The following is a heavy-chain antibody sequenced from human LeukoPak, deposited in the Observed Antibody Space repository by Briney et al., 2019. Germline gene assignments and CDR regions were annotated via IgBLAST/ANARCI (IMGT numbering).Heavy chain of an antibody. CDR1: GGTFSSYA. CDR3: AGGGGSSWYSYYYYGMDV. V-gene: IGHV1-69*04. Sequence: ASVKVSCKASGGTFSSYAISWVRQAPGQGLEWMGRITPILGIANYAQKFQGRVTITADKSTSTAYMELSSLRPEDTAVYYCAGGGGSSWYSYYYYGMDVWGQGTTVTVSS. J-gene: IGHJ6*02. CDR2: ITPILGIA. D-gene: IGHD6-13*01.